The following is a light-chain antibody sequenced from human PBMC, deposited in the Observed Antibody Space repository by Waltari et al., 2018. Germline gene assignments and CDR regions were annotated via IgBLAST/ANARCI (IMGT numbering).Light chain of an antibody. J-gene: IGLJ2*01. CDR2: EDD. CDR1: SGDIVGDY. CDR3: QSYDNNIVL. Sequence: NFMLTQPHSVSESPGKTVTISCTHNSGDIVGDYVQWYQQRPGSAPTTVIYEDDQRPSGVPDRFSGSIDTSNSASLTISRLRTEDEADYYCQSYDNNIVLFGGGTKLTVL. V-gene: IGLV6-57*03.